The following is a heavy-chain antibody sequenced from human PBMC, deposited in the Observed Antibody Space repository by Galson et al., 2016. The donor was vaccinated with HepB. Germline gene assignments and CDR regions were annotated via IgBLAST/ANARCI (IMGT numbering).Heavy chain of an antibody. J-gene: IGHJ4*02. CDR2: ISHDDISK. D-gene: IGHD1-26*01. CDR3: ARFSGRYNGDFDY. V-gene: IGHV3-30-3*01. Sequence: SLRLSCAASGINLRNFIIHWVRQPPGKGLEWVAAISHDDISKYYTDSVKGRFTISRDNSGNTVDLQMNSLRAEDTAVYYCARFSGRYNGDFDYWGQGTLVTVSS. CDR1: GINLRNFI.